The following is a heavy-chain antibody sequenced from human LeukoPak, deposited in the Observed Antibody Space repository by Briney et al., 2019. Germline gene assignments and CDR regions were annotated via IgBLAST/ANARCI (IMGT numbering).Heavy chain of an antibody. CDR2: IYYSGST. Sequence: SETLSLTCTVSGGSINTYYWSWIRQPPGKGLEWIGYIYYSGSTNYNPSLKSRVTISVDTSKNQFSLKLSSVTAADTAVYYCARWAPTVSFDYWGQGTLVTVSS. V-gene: IGHV4-59*08. D-gene: IGHD2-21*02. J-gene: IGHJ4*02. CDR3: ARWAPTVSFDY. CDR1: GGSINTYY.